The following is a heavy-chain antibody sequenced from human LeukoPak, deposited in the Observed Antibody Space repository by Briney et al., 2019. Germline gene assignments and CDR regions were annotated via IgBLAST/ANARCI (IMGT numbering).Heavy chain of an antibody. CDR1: GFTFSSYW. D-gene: IGHD3-16*02. J-gene: IGHJ4*02. Sequence: GGSLRLSCAASGFTFSSYWMSWVRQAPGKGLEWVANIKQDGSEKYYVDSVKGRFTISRDIAKNSLYLQMISLRAEDTAVYYCARVGGRYSPLGYWGQGTLVTVSS. CDR2: IKQDGSEK. V-gene: IGHV3-7*01. CDR3: ARVGGRYSPLGY.